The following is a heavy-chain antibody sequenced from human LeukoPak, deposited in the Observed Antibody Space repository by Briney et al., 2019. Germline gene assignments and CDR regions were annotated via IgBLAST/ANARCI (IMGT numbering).Heavy chain of an antibody. D-gene: IGHD5-18*01. J-gene: IGHJ2*01. Sequence: GGSLRLSCAASGFTFSSYAMSWVRQAPGKGLEWVSAIGGSGSTTYYADSVKGQFTISRDNSKNTLYLQMNSPRAEDTAVYYCAKDTASSWWYFDLWGRGTLVTVSS. CDR3: AKDTASSWWYFDL. CDR1: GFTFSSYA. V-gene: IGHV3-23*01. CDR2: IGGSGSTT.